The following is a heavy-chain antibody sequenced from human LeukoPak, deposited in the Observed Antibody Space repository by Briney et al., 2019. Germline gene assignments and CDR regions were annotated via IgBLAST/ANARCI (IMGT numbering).Heavy chain of an antibody. Sequence: GGSLRLSCAASGFTFSSYSMNWIRQAPGKGLEWVSSISSSSSYIYYADSVKGRFTISRDNAKNSLYLQMNSLRAEDTAVYYCARELLWFGELSGYWGQGTLVTVSS. D-gene: IGHD3-10*01. V-gene: IGHV3-21*01. CDR1: GFTFSSYS. J-gene: IGHJ4*02. CDR3: ARELLWFGELSGY. CDR2: ISSSSSYI.